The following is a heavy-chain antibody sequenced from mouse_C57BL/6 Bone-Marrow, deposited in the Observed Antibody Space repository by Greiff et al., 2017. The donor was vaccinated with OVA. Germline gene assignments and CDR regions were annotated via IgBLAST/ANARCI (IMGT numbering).Heavy chain of an antibody. CDR1: GYTFTGYW. Sequence: QVQLQQSGAELMKPGASVKLSCKATGYTFTGYWIEGVKQRPGHGLEWIGEILPGSGSTNYNEKFKGKATFTADTSSNTDYMQLSSLTTEDSAIYNCAKDYGSGYRWWYFDVWGTGTAVTVSS. CDR2: ILPGSGST. CDR3: AKDYGSGYRWWYFDV. V-gene: IGHV1-9*01. J-gene: IGHJ1*03. D-gene: IGHD1-1*01.